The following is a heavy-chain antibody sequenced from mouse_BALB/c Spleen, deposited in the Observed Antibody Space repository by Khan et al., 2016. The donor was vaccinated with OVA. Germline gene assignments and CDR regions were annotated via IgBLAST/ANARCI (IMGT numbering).Heavy chain of an antibody. CDR3: ARGGAACYRNDGGAMDY. V-gene: IGHV9-4*02. D-gene: IGHD2-14*01. Sequence: QIQLVQSGPELKKPGETVRISCKASGYTFTTAGMQWVQKMPGKGLKWIGWINTHSGAPKYAEDFKGRFAFSLETSASTVYLQITNLKNEDTATYYYARGGAACYRNDGGAMDYWGQGTSVTVSS. CDR1: GYTFTTAG. CDR2: INTHSGAP. J-gene: IGHJ4*01.